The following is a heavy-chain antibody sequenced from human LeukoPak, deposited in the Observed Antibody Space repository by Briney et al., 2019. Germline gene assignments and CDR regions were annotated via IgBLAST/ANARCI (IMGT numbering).Heavy chain of an antibody. CDR1: GGSISSSSYY. J-gene: IGHJ4*02. V-gene: IGHV4-39*02. CDR2: IYYSGST. D-gene: IGHD5-18*01. Sequence: SETLSLTCTVSGGSISSSSYYWGWIRQPPGKGLEWIGSIYYSGSTYYNPSLKSRVTISVDTSKNQFSLKLSSVTAADTAVYFCVRDHNYAFDYWGQGTLVTVSS. CDR3: VRDHNYAFDY.